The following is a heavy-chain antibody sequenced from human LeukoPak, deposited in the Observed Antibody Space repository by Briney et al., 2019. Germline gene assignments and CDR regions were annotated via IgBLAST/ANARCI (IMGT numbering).Heavy chain of an antibody. CDR2: ISSSGSTI. J-gene: IGHJ6*03. V-gene: IGHV3-48*03. Sequence: GGSLRLSCAASGFTFSSYEMNWVRQAPGKGLEWVSYISSSGSTIYYADSVKGRFTISRDNAKKSLYLQMNSLRAEDTAVYYCARVDGDYDYYYYMDVWAKGPRSPSP. CDR3: ARVDGDYDYYYYMDV. D-gene: IGHD4-17*01. CDR1: GFTFSSYE.